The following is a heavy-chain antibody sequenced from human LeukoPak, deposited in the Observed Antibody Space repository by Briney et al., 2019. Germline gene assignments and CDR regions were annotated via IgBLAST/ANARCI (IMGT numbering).Heavy chain of an antibody. CDR1: AFTFSNYA. V-gene: IGHV3-23*01. CDR3: AKDSSYTRPQGADY. D-gene: IGHD6-13*01. Sequence: PGGSLRLFCAVSAFTFSNYAINWVRQAPGKGLEWVSAISSSGGSTYYADSVKGRFTMSRDNSKNTLFVHMNSLRVEDTAVYYCAKDSSYTRPQGADYWGQGTLVTVSS. J-gene: IGHJ4*02. CDR2: ISSSGGST.